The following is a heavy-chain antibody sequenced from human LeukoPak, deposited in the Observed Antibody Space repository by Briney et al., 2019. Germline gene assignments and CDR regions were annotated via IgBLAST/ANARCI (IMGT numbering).Heavy chain of an antibody. CDR2: ISYGGSDK. Sequence: GGSLTLSCAASGFTFSSYAMHWVRQSPGKGLEWVAVISYGGSDKYYAHPVKGRFIISRDNSKNTVYLQMNSLRGDDTAVYYWARDHDSKGYYSSMGMWGQGTMVAVS. V-gene: IGHV3-30*04. D-gene: IGHD3-22*01. J-gene: IGHJ3*01. CDR3: ARDHDSKGYYSSMGM. CDR1: GFTFSSYA.